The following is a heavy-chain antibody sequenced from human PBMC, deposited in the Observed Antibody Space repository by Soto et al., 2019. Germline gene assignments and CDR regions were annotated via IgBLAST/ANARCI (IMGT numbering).Heavy chain of an antibody. D-gene: IGHD1-1*01. CDR3: VREGGRLAFDS. J-gene: IGHJ4*02. Sequence: EVQLVASGGDLVPPGGSLRLSCAVSGLTFSTDEMNWVRQAPGKGLEWLAYISYTSTTIKYADSVKGRFAVSRDNAKKSLYLQLNNLRGEDTAIYYCVREGGRLAFDSWGQGTLVTVSS. CDR1: GLTFSTDE. CDR2: ISYTSTTI. V-gene: IGHV3-48*03.